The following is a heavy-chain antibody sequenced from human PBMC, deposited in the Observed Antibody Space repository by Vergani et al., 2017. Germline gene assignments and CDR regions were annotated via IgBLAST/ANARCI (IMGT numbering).Heavy chain of an antibody. CDR3: ARFDYYDSSGYYPGYYGRDV. D-gene: IGHD3-22*01. V-gene: IGHV5-51*01. J-gene: IGHJ6*02. CDR1: GYSFTSYW. CDR2: IYPGDSAT. Sequence: EVQLVQSGAEVKKPGESLKISCTGSGYSFTSYWIGWVRQMPGKGLEWMGIIYPGDSATRYSPSFQGQVTISADKSISTAYLQWSSLKASDTAMYYCARFDYYDSSGYYPGYYGRDVWGQGTTVTVSS.